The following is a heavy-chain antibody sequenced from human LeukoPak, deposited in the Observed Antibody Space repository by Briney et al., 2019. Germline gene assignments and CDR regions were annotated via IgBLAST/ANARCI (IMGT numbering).Heavy chain of an antibody. CDR1: GGTFSSYA. CDR3: AVLPNGVPAATAEFWFDP. V-gene: IGHV1-69*05. D-gene: IGHD2-2*01. Sequence: SVKVSYKASGGTFSSYAISWVGQAPGQGLEWMGGIIPIFGTANYAQKFQGRVTITTDESTSTAYMELSSLRSEDTAVYYCAVLPNGVPAATAEFWFDPWGQGTLVTVSS. J-gene: IGHJ5*02. CDR2: IIPIFGTA.